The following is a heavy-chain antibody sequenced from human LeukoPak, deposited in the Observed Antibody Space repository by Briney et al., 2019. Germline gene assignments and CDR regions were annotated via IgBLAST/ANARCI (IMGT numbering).Heavy chain of an antibody. CDR2: IYSGGPT. CDR1: GFTVNVNY. Sequence: GGSLRLSCAVSGFTVNVNYMSWVRQAPGKGLEWVAVIYSGGPTYYADSVKGRFTISRDNSKNTLYLQMNSLRAEDTAVYYCGKNRYSGSLSPFDIWGQGTMVTVSS. J-gene: IGHJ3*02. D-gene: IGHD1-26*01. CDR3: GKNRYSGSLSPFDI. V-gene: IGHV3-53*01.